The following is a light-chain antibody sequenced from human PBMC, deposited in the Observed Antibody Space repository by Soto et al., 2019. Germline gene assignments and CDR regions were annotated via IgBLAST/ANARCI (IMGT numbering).Light chain of an antibody. CDR3: QQLNSYPLP. Sequence: DIQLTQSPSFLSASVGDRVTITCRASQGISSYLAWYQQKPGKAPKLLIYAASTLQSGVPSRFSGSGSGTEFTLTLSSLQPEDFATYYCQQLNSYPLPFAQGTRLEIK. J-gene: IGKJ5*01. CDR1: QGISSY. V-gene: IGKV1-9*01. CDR2: AAS.